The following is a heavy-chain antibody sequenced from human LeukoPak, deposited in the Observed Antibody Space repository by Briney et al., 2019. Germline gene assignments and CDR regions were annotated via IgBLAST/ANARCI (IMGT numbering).Heavy chain of an antibody. CDR1: GGSISSSSYY. J-gene: IGHJ6*03. D-gene: IGHD3-22*01. V-gene: IGHV4-39*01. CDR3: ARQRYDSSGYYRPAYYYYYMDV. CDR2: IYYSGST. Sequence: SETLSLTCTVSGGSISSSSYYWGWIRQPPGKGLEWIGSIYYSGSTYYNPSLKSRVTISVDTSKNQFSLKLSSVTAADTAVYYCARQRYDSSGYYRPAYYYYYMDVWGKGTTVIVSS.